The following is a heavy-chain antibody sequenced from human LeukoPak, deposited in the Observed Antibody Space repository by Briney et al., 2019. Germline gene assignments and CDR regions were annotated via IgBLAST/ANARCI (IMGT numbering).Heavy chain of an antibody. J-gene: IGHJ4*02. V-gene: IGHV5-51*01. Sequence: GESLKISCKASGYSFTTYWIAWVRQMPGKGLEWVGIINPRDSDARYSPSFQGQVIISADASISTAYLQWSSLQASDTAMYYCARQWSSDYWGQGSLVIVSS. CDR2: INPRDSDA. D-gene: IGHD2-15*01. CDR3: ARQWSSDY. CDR1: GYSFTTYW.